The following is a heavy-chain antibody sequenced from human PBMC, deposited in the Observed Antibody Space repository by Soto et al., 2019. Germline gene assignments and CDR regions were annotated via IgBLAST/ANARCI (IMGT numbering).Heavy chain of an antibody. CDR3: ARERKNYYGSGNFKVNFDY. Sequence: SETLSLTCAVYGGSFSGYYWSWIRQPPGKGLEWIGEINHSGSTNYNPSLKSRVTISVDTSKNQLSLKLSSVTAADTAVYYCARERKNYYGSGNFKVNFDYWGQGTLVTVSS. V-gene: IGHV4-34*01. J-gene: IGHJ4*02. CDR1: GGSFSGYY. D-gene: IGHD3-10*01. CDR2: INHSGST.